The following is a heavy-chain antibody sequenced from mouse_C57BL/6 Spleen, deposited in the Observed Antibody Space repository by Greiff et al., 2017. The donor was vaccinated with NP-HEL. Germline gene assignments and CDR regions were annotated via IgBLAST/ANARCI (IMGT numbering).Heavy chain of an antibody. J-gene: IGHJ3*01. CDR3: ARSYYGYDGFAY. Sequence: QVQLQQSGAELARPGATVKMTCKASGYTFTSYTMHWVKQRPGQGLEWIGYINPSSGYTKYNQKFKDKANLTADKSSITAYMQLSSLTSEDSAVYYCARSYYGYDGFAYWGQGTLVTVSA. CDR1: GYTFTSYT. V-gene: IGHV1-4*01. CDR2: INPSSGYT. D-gene: IGHD2-2*01.